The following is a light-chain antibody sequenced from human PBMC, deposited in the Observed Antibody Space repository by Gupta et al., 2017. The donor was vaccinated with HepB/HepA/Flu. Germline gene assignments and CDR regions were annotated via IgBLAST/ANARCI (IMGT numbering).Light chain of an antibody. Sequence: QSVLTQPPSVSGAPGQRVTISCTGSSSNIGADYDVHWYQQVPGTAPKLLIYGNINRPSGVPDRFSGSKSGTSASLAIAGLQADDEADYYCQSYDSSLSVVFGGGTKVTVL. CDR3: QSYDSSLSVV. V-gene: IGLV1-40*01. CDR1: SSNIGADYD. J-gene: IGLJ2*01. CDR2: GNI.